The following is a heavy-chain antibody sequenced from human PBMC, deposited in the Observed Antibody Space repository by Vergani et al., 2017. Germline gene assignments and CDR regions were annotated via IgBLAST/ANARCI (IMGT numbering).Heavy chain of an antibody. J-gene: IGHJ6*03. CDR2: IYYSGST. CDR1: GGSISSSSDY. Sequence: QLQLPESGPGLVKPSETLSLTCTVSGGSISSSSDYWGWIRQPPGKGLEWIGSIYYSGSTYYNPSLKSRVTISVDTSKNQFSLRLSSVTAADTAVYYCARASSYYYYYYYMDVWGKGTTVTVSS. V-gene: IGHV4-39*07. CDR3: ARASSYYYYYYYMDV. D-gene: IGHD6-13*01.